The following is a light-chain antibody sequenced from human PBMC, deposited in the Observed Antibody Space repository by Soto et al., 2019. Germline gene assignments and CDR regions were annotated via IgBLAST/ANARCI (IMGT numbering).Light chain of an antibody. Sequence: QSALTQPASVSGSLGQSITISCTGSSSDVGDYDYVSWYQQHPGKAPKLMIYAVSNRPSGISNRFSGSKSGNTASLTISGLQAEDEADYYCSSYTSSSTYVLFGGGTKLTVL. V-gene: IGLV2-14*01. CDR3: SSYTSSSTYVL. CDR2: AVS. CDR1: SSDVGDYDY. J-gene: IGLJ2*01.